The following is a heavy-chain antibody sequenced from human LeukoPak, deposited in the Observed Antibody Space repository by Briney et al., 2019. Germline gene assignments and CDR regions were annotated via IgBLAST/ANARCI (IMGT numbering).Heavy chain of an antibody. D-gene: IGHD3-10*01. V-gene: IGHV3-30*02. CDR1: GFTFSSYG. J-gene: IGHJ4*02. Sequence: GGSLRLSCAASGFTFSSYGMHWVRQAPGKGLEWVAFIRYDGCNKYYADSVKGRFTISRDNSKNTLYLQMNSLRAEDTAVYYCAKDRLWFGEFNFDYWGQGTLVTVSS. CDR2: IRYDGCNK. CDR3: AKDRLWFGEFNFDY.